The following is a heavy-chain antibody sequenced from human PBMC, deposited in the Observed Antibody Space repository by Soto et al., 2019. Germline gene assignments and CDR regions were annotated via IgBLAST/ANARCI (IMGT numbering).Heavy chain of an antibody. CDR3: ARYSAKGVTTSHFFDY. V-gene: IGHV3-21*01. CDR2: TSGSSSYI. D-gene: IGHD4-17*01. J-gene: IGHJ4*02. Sequence: EVQLVESGGGLVKPGGSLRLSCAASGFTFSSYSMNWVRQAPGKGLEWVSSTSGSSSYIYYADSVKGRFTISRDNARNSLFLQMQSLRDEDTAVYYCARYSAKGVTTSHFFDYWGQGTLVTVSS. CDR1: GFTFSSYS.